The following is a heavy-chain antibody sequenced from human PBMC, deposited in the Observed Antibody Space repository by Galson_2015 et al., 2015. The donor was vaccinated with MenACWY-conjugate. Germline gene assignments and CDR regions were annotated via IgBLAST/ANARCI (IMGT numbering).Heavy chain of an antibody. D-gene: IGHD5-18*01. CDR2: ISKSGSPI. V-gene: IGHV3-48*03. J-gene: IGHJ6*03. CDR1: GFTFTGYE. Sequence: LSCAASGFTFTGYEFNWVRQAPGKGLEWLSYISKSGSPIFYADSVKGRFTISRDNTKKSLFLQMNSLRAGDTGVYYCARVGTWIHQYFYYMDVWGKGTTVTVSS. CDR3: ARVGTWIHQYFYYMDV.